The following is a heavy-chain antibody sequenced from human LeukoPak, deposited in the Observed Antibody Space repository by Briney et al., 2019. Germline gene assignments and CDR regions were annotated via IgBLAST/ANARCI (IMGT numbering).Heavy chain of an antibody. J-gene: IGHJ4*02. Sequence: ASVKVSCKVSGYTLTELSMHWVRQAPGKGLEWMGGFDPEDGETIYAQKFQGRVTMTEDTSTDTAFMEKSSMRSEDTAVYYCATLGNDYGDYVSSNWGKGALVTVSS. CDR1: GYTLTELS. CDR3: ATLGNDYGDYVSSN. D-gene: IGHD4-17*01. V-gene: IGHV1-24*01. CDR2: FDPEDGET.